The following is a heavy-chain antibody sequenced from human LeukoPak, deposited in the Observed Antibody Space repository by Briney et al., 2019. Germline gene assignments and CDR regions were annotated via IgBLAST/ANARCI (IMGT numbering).Heavy chain of an antibody. CDR2: ISYDGGKK. D-gene: IGHD1-26*01. J-gene: IGHJ4*02. V-gene: IGHV3-30-3*01. Sequence: GGSLRLSCAASGFTFSTYTMHWVRQAPGKGLEWVTFISYDGGKKYNADSVKGRFTISRDNSKNTLYLQMDNLRTEDTAVYYCATSPPLHYSGSYETLDYWGQGTLATVSS. CDR1: GFTFSTYT. CDR3: ATSPPLHYSGSYETLDY.